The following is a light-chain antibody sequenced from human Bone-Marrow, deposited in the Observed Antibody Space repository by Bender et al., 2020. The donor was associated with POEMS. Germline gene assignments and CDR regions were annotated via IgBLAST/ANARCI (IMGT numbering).Light chain of an antibody. CDR3: CSYAGTTTRFV. V-gene: IGLV2-8*01. Sequence: QSALTQPPSASGSPGQSVTISCTGTSSDVGGYNYVSWYQQHPGKAPQHLIYEVSQRSSGVPDRFSGSKSGDTASLTVSGLQAEDEADYYCCSYAGTTTRFVFGTGTKVTVL. J-gene: IGLJ1*01. CDR2: EVS. CDR1: SSDVGGYNY.